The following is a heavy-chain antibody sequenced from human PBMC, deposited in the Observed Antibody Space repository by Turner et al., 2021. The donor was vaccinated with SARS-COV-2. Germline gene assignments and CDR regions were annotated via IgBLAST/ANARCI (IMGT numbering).Heavy chain of an antibody. CDR2: IITILGIP. CDR1: VGHFSSNA. D-gene: IGHD6-13*01. Sequence: QLHLVQSGAVCKKPGASVKVSCKASVGHFSSNAISWVRQAPGQGIELQGRIITILGIPNYAQKFKGRVTITADKYTSTDYMELSSRRSEDTAVYYCASLYQGIAAAAISWFDTWGQGTLVTVSS. J-gene: IGHJ5*02. V-gene: IGHV1-69*04. CDR3: ASLYQGIAAAAISWFDT.